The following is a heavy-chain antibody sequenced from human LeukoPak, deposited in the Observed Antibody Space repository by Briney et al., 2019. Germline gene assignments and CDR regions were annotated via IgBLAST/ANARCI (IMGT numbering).Heavy chain of an antibody. CDR1: GYTLTELS. J-gene: IGHJ4*02. Sequence: ASVKVSCKVSGYTLTELSMHWVRQAPGKGLEWVGGFDPEDGETIYAQKFQGRVTMTEDTSTDTAYMELSSLRSEDTAVYYCATDFGDSSSWEFWGQGTLVTVSS. D-gene: IGHD6-13*01. CDR2: FDPEDGET. CDR3: ATDFGDSSSWEF. V-gene: IGHV1-24*01.